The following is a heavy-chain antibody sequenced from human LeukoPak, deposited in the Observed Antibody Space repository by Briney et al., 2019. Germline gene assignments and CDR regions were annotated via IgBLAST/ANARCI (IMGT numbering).Heavy chain of an antibody. CDR2: ISSSSSYI. V-gene: IGHV3-21*01. D-gene: IGHD4-17*01. Sequence: KPGGSLRLSCAASGFTFSSYSMNWVRQAPGEGLEWVSSISSSSSYIYYADSVKGRFTISRDNAKNSLYLQMNSLRAEDTAVYYCARTADYGDYRDAFDIWGQGTMVTVSS. CDR1: GFTFSSYS. J-gene: IGHJ3*02. CDR3: ARTADYGDYRDAFDI.